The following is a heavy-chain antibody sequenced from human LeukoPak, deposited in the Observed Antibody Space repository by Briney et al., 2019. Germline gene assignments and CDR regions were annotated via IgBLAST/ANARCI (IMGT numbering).Heavy chain of an antibody. CDR3: ARCNSSGYWYGMDV. CDR1: GYIFTVYG. J-gene: IGHJ6*02. Sequence: ASVKVSFKASGYIFTVYGIGWVRQAPGQGLEGMGWISAYNGNTDYAQKLQGRVTMTTDTSTSTAYMELRSLRSDDTAVYYCARCNSSGYWYGMDVWGQGTTVTVSS. D-gene: IGHD3-22*01. CDR2: ISAYNGNT. V-gene: IGHV1-18*01.